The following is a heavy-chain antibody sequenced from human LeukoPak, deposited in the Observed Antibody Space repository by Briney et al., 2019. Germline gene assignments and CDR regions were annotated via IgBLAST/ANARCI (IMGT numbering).Heavy chain of an antibody. V-gene: IGHV4-61*05. CDR3: ARRPPVYAFNV. Sequence: ASETLSLTCTVPGGSISSSSYYWSWIRQPPGKGLEWIGYIYYSGSTRYNPSLKSRVTISVDTSKNQFSLKLSSVTAADTAVYYCARRPPVYAFNVWGQGTMATVSS. D-gene: IGHD2-8*01. CDR2: IYYSGST. J-gene: IGHJ3*01. CDR1: GGSISSSSYY.